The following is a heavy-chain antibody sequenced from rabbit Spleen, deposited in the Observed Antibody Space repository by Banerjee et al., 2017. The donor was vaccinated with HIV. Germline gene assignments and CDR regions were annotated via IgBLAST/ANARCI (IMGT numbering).Heavy chain of an antibody. CDR2: IDAASTSNT. CDR1: GVSFSISSY. V-gene: IGHV1S40*01. D-gene: IGHD8-1*01. CDR3: ARDTGSSFSSYGMDL. Sequence: QSLEESGGDLVKPGASLTLTCTASGVSFSISSYMCWVRQAPGKGLEWIACIDAASTSNTYSATWAKGRFTISKTSSTTVTLQMTSLTAADTATYFCARDTGSSFSSYGMDLWGQGTLVTVS. J-gene: IGHJ6*01.